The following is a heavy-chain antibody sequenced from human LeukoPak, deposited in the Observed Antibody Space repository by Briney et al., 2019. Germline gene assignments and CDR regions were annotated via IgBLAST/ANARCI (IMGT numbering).Heavy chain of an antibody. CDR1: GGTFSSYA. V-gene: IGHV1-69*13. CDR2: IIPIFGTA. Sequence: GASVKVSCKASGGTFSSYAISWVRQAPGQGLEWMGGIIPIFGTANYAQKFRGRVTITADESTSTAYMELSSLRSEDTAVYYCARESLVVPAALYNWFDPWGQGTLVTVSS. J-gene: IGHJ5*02. CDR3: ARESLVVPAALYNWFDP. D-gene: IGHD2-2*01.